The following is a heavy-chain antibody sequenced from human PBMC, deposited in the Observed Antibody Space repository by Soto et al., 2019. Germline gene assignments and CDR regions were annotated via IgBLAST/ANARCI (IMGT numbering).Heavy chain of an antibody. CDR1: GFTFSSYA. CDR3: AKDRGLKLWSSSDVPH. Sequence: PGGSLRLSCAASGFTFSSYAMSWVRQAPGKGLEWVSAISGSGGSTYYAGSVKGRFTISRDNSKNTLYLQMNSLRAEDTAVYYCAKDRGLKLWSSSDVPHWGQGTLVTVSS. CDR2: ISGSGGST. V-gene: IGHV3-23*01. J-gene: IGHJ4*02. D-gene: IGHD5-18*01.